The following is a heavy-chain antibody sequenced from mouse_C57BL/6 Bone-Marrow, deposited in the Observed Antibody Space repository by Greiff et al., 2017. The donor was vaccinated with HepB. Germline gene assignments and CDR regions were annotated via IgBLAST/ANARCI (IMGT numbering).Heavy chain of an antibody. CDR2: IDPSDSYT. V-gene: IGHV1-50*01. J-gene: IGHJ2*01. CDR1: GYTFTSYW. Sequence: VQLQQPGAELVKPGASVKLSCKASGYTFTSYWMQWVKQRPGQGLEWIGEIDPSDSYTNYNQKFKGKATLTVDTSSSTAYMQLSSLTSEDSAVYYCLYYYGSKGYWGQGTTLTVSS. CDR3: LYYYGSKGY. D-gene: IGHD1-1*01.